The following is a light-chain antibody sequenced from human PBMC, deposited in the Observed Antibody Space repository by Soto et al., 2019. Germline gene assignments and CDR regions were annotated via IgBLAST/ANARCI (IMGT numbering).Light chain of an antibody. CDR2: DVS. CDR1: QTIGGY. CDR3: QQYSNWHPAFT. Sequence: TQSPATLSLSPGDTAILTCRASQTIGGYLALYPHTPGQAPKLLIYDVSNRGRDVPARFSGSGSGTDFTVTITRLQPEDFAFYYCQQYSNWHPAFTFGPGTKVDLK. J-gene: IGKJ3*01. V-gene: IGKV3-11*01.